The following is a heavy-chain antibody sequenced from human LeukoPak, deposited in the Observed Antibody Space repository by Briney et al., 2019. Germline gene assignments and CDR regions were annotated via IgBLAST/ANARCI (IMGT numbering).Heavy chain of an antibody. Sequence: GSSVKVSCKTSGYTFTSYGLSWVRQAPGQGLEWMGCIITYNGNTYYSQKLQGRVTMTTDTSTSTAYMELRSLRSDDTAVYYCAKTTVTSEEYFYYYMDDWGKGTTVTVSS. CDR2: IITYNGNT. CDR1: GYTFTSYG. J-gene: IGHJ6*03. V-gene: IGHV1-18*01. D-gene: IGHD4-17*01. CDR3: AKTTVTSEEYFYYYMDD.